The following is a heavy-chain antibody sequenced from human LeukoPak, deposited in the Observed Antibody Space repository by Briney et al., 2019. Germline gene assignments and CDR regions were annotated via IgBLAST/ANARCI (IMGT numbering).Heavy chain of an antibody. D-gene: IGHD3-9*01. Sequence: SETLSLTCTVSGASISSGSYYWSWIRQPPGKGLEWIGYIYYSGSTNYNPSLKSRVTISVDTSKNQFSLKLSSVTAADTAVYYCARSSGYFDWLKLRPSNDAFDIWGQGTMVTVSS. V-gene: IGHV4-61*01. CDR3: ARSSGYFDWLKLRPSNDAFDI. CDR1: GASISSGSYY. J-gene: IGHJ3*02. CDR2: IYYSGST.